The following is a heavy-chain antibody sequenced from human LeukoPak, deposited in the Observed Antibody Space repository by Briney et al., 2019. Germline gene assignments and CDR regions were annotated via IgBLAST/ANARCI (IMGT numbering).Heavy chain of an antibody. J-gene: IGHJ1*01. CDR1: GGSISSSSYY. V-gene: IGHV4-39*07. CDR3: ARDPDYYDSSGYKPLYFQH. D-gene: IGHD3-22*01. CDR2: IYYSGST. Sequence: PSETLSLTCTVSGGSISSSSYYWGWIRQPPGKGLEWIGSIYYSGSTYYNPSLKSRVTISVDTTKNQFSLKLSSVTAADTAVYYCARDPDYYDSSGYKPLYFQHWGQGTLVTVSS.